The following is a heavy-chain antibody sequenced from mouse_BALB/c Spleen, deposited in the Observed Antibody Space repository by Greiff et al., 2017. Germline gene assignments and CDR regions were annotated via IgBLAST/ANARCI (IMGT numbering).Heavy chain of an antibody. CDR1: GYTFTSYW. CDR2: INPSTGYT. CDR3: ASGSSWFAY. D-gene: IGHD1-1*01. J-gene: IGHJ3*01. V-gene: IGHV1-7*01. Sequence: QVQLKESGAELAKPGASVKMSCKASGYTFTSYWMHWVNQRPGQGLEWIGYINPSTGYTEYNQKFKDKATLTADKSSSTAYMQLSSLTSEDSAVYYCASGSSWFAYWGQGTLVTVSA.